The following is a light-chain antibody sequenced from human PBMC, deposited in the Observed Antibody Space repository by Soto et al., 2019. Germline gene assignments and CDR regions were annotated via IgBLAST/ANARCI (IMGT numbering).Light chain of an antibody. CDR2: GAS. J-gene: IGKJ4*01. CDR3: QQYGSATPLT. Sequence: EIVFTQSPGTLSLSQGERATLSCRASQSVSSSYLAWYQQKPGQAPRLLIYGASSRATGIPDRFSGSGSGTDFTLTISRLEPEDFAVYYCQQYGSATPLTFGGGTKVDIK. V-gene: IGKV3-20*01. CDR1: QSVSSSY.